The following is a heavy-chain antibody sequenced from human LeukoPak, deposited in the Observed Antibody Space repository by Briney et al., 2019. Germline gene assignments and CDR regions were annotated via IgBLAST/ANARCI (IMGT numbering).Heavy chain of an antibody. CDR3: ARIAVADSLV. CDR2: TYYWSKQNN. J-gene: IGHJ4*02. D-gene: IGHD6-19*01. V-gene: IGHV6-1*01. Sequence: QTLSVTCVISVDSVSNNTAAWKWIRHSPSRGLECLGWTYYWSKQNNDNAISVRSRITINSDTSKIQLSLQLNSVTPEDTAVYYCARIAVADSLVWGQGTLVIVSS. CDR1: VDSVSNNTAA.